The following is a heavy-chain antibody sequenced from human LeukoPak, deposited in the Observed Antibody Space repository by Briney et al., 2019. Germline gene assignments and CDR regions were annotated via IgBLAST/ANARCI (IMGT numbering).Heavy chain of an antibody. D-gene: IGHD5-12*01. V-gene: IGHV3-48*04. CDR3: ARDHRGYSGFRYDQIDY. CDR1: GFTFSTYN. J-gene: IGHJ4*02. CDR2: ISSSSSTI. Sequence: AGGSLRLSCAASGFTFSTYNMNWVRQAPGKGLEWVSYISSSSSTIYYADSVKGRFTVSRDNARNSLYLQMNSLRAEDTAVYYCARDHRGYSGFRYDQIDYWGQGTLVTVSS.